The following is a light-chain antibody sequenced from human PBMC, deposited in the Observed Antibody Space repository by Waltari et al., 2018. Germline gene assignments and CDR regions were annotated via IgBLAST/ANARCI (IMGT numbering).Light chain of an antibody. Sequence: IVMTQSPAKLSFSPGEAATLSCRASQSVGTSVAWYQQTFGQAPKRLVHGASFRASDIPDRFRGSGSGTDFTLTISSLEPEDVGIYHCQQYNDLMYSFGQGTKLEIK. V-gene: IGKV3-11*01. CDR3: QQYNDLMYS. J-gene: IGKJ2*03. CDR1: QSVGTS. CDR2: GAS.